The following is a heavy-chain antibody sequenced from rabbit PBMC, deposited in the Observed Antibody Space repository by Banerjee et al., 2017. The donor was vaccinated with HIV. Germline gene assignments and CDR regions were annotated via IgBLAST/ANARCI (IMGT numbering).Heavy chain of an antibody. J-gene: IGHJ4*01. CDR1: GFDLSSYYY. CDR3: ARKAYTTSGGYPNL. D-gene: IGHD1-1*01. CDR2: IYTGDGHT. V-gene: IGHV1S40*01. Sequence: QSLEESGGDLVKPEGSLTLTCTASGFDLSSYYYMCWVRQAPGKGLEWIGCIYTGDGHTYYASWARGRFTISKTSSTTVTLQITSLTAADTATYFCARKAYTTSGGYPNLWGPGTLVTVS.